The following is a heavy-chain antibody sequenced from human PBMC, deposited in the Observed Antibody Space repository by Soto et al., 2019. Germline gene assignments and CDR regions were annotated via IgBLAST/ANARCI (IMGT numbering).Heavy chain of an antibody. Sequence: QVQLVQSGGEVKKPGASVKVSCKASGYTFTDYGINWVRQAPGQGLEWMGWISAHNGRTDNAQKFQGRGTMTTDTSTNTAHMELRSLGSDDTAVYYCARARAGGYCSGGSCPSWSDPWGQGTLVTVSS. D-gene: IGHD2-15*01. V-gene: IGHV1-18*04. CDR3: ARARAGGYCSGGSCPSWSDP. CDR2: ISAHNGRT. J-gene: IGHJ5*02. CDR1: GYTFTDYG.